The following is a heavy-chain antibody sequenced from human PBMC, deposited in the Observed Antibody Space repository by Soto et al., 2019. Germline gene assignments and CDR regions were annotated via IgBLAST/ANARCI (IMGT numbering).Heavy chain of an antibody. CDR1: GGSFSGYY. D-gene: IGHD6-6*01. CDR3: ARDESSSSDAFDI. J-gene: IGHJ3*02. CDR2: INHSGST. V-gene: IGHV4-34*01. Sequence: PSETLSLTCAVDGGSFSGYYWSWIRQPPGKGLEWIGEINHSGSTNYNPSLKSRVTISVDTSKNQFSLKLSSVTAADTAVYYCARDESSSSDAFDIWGQGTMVTVSS.